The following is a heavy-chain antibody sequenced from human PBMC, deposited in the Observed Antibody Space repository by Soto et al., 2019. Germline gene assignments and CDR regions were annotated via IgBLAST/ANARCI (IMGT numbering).Heavy chain of an antibody. V-gene: IGHV3-7*01. CDR2: IKRDGSAS. D-gene: IGHD5-12*01. Sequence: EVQLVESGGGLVQPGESLRLSCAASGFSFTSHWMSWVRQAPWKGLEWVATIKRDGSASYYLGSVKGRFTISRDNANDSFFLEMTSRRAEDTAVYYCARDKGREILASAFDFWGQGTKVTVSS. J-gene: IGHJ3*01. CDR1: GFSFTSHW. CDR3: ARDKGREILASAFDF.